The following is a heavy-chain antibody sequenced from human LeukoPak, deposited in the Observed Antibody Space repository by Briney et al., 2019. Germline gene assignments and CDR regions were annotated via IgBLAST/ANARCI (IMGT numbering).Heavy chain of an antibody. J-gene: IGHJ4*02. CDR3: ARVEGGYSGYGDY. CDR1: TFTFSSYG. Sequence: GGSLRLSCAASTFTFSSYGIHWVRQAPGKGLEWVGVISYDGKSKYFADSVKGRFTLSRDNSKNTLYLQVNSLRAEDTAVYYCARVEGGYSGYGDYWGQGTLVTVSS. CDR2: ISYDGKSK. D-gene: IGHD5-12*01. V-gene: IGHV3-30*03.